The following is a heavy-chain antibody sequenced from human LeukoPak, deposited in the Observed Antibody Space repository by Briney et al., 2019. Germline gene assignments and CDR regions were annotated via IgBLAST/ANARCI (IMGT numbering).Heavy chain of an antibody. V-gene: IGHV1-69*04. D-gene: IGHD5-24*01. CDR2: IIPILGIA. CDR3: ARFVEMATIRNPRGSWFDP. Sequence: SVKVSCKASGGTFSSYAISWVRQAPGQGLEWMGRIIPILGIANYAQKFQGRVTITADNSTSTAYMELSSLRSEDTAVYYCARFVEMATIRNPRGSWFDPWGQGTLVTVSS. CDR1: GGTFSSYA. J-gene: IGHJ5*02.